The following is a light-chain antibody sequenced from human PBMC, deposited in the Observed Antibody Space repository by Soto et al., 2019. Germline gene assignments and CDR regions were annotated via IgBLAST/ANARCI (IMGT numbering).Light chain of an antibody. CDR1: QDIRYY. CDR2: DAY. V-gene: IGKV1-33*01. CDR3: KKYDSLPIN. J-gene: IGKJ5*01. Sequence: DIQMTHSPSSLSAPVGDRVTITFQASQDIRYYLNWFQQKPGKATKVLIYDAYRLETGVPSRFSGSGSGTHFSLAIRSLQPEDIATYYCKKYDSLPINCGKGTRREIK.